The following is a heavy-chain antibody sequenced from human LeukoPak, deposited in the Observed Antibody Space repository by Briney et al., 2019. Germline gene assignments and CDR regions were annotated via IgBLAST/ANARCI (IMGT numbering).Heavy chain of an antibody. J-gene: IGHJ3*02. D-gene: IGHD3-22*01. Sequence: ASVKVSCKASGYTFTSYDINWVRQATGQGLEWMGWMNPNSGNTGYAQKFQGRVTMTRNTPISTAYMELCSLRSEDTAVYYCASQKEEYYYDSSGYYVGAFDIWGQGTMVTVSS. CDR1: GYTFTSYD. CDR3: ASQKEEYYYDSSGYYVGAFDI. CDR2: MNPNSGNT. V-gene: IGHV1-8*01.